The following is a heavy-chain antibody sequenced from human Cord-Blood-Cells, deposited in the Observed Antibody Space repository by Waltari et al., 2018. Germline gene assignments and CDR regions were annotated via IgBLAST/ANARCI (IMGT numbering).Heavy chain of an antibody. Sequence: QVQLVQSGAEVKKPGASVKVSCKASGYTFTSYDINWVRQATGQGLEWMGRMNPNSGNTCYEQKFQGRVTITRNTSISTAYMELSSLRSEDTAVYYCARNIVVVPAAIRGDAFDIWGQGTMVTVSS. CDR2: MNPNSGNT. D-gene: IGHD2-2*02. V-gene: IGHV1-8*03. CDR3: ARNIVVVPAAIRGDAFDI. J-gene: IGHJ3*02. CDR1: GYTFTSYD.